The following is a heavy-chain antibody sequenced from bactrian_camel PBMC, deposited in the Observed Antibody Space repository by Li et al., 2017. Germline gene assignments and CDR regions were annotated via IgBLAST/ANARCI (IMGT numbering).Heavy chain of an antibody. CDR2: IYTAGGGT. Sequence: QVQLVESGGGSVQAGGSLRLSCAASGYTYKSSCMGWFRQAPGREREAVATIYTAGGGTFYSDSVTGRFTISRDNAKNTVSLRLNSLKTEDMAMYYCVKVRRGGYWYAEAFDYWGQGTQVTVS. CDR1: GYTYKSSC. J-gene: IGHJ4*01. CDR3: VKVRRGGYWYAEAFDY. V-gene: IGHV3S1*01. D-gene: IGHD2*01.